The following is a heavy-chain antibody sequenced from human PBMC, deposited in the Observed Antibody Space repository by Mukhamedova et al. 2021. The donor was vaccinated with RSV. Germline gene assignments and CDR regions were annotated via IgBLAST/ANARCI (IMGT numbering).Heavy chain of an antibody. Sequence: GKGRFTISRDNAKNSLYLQMNSLRAEDTAVYYCARARGSRSFDYWGXGTLFXXXS. D-gene: IGHD1-26*01. CDR3: ARARGSRSFDY. J-gene: IGHJ4*01. V-gene: IGHV3-11*06.